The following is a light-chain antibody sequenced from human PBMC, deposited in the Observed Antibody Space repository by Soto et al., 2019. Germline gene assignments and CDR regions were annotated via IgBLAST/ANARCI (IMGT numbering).Light chain of an antibody. J-gene: IGKJ1*01. CDR2: GAS. CDR3: QQYNTCPRM. CDR1: QSVSSN. Sequence: EIVMTQSPATLSVSPGERATLSCRASQSVSSNLAWYQQKPGQAPRLLIYGASTRATGIPARFSGSGSGTEFTLTISSLQSEDFSVDYCQQYNTCPRMCGQET. V-gene: IGKV3-15*01.